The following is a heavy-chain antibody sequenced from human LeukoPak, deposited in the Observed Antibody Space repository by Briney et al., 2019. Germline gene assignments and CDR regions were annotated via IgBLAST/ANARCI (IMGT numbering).Heavy chain of an antibody. CDR1: GFTFSSYA. J-gene: IGHJ4*02. V-gene: IGHV3-23*01. CDR2: ISGSGGST. D-gene: IGHD6-13*01. CDR3: ARGGQQLGGNGDYFDY. Sequence: GGSLRLSCAASGFTFSSYAMSWVRQAPGKGLEWVSAISGSGGSTYYADSVKGRFTISRDNSKNTLYLQMNSLRAEDTAVYYCARGGQQLGGNGDYFDYWGQGTLVTVSS.